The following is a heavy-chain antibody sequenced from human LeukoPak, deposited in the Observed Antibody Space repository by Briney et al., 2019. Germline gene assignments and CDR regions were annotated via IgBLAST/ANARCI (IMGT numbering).Heavy chain of an antibody. CDR2: INPNSGGT. CDR3: AREGISANWFDP. D-gene: IGHD2-15*01. CDR1: GYTFTGYY. V-gene: IGHV1-2*02. J-gene: IGHJ5*02. Sequence: ASVKVSCKASGYTFTGYYMHWVRQAPGQGLEWMGWINPNSGGTNYAQKFQGRVTMTGDTSISTAYMELSRLRSDDTAVYYCAREGISANWFDPWGQGTLVTVSS.